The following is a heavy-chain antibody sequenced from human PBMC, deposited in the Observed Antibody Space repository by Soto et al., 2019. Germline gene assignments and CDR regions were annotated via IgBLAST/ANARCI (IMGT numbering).Heavy chain of an antibody. D-gene: IGHD6-19*01. CDR2: INTYNGNT. V-gene: IGHV1-18*01. CDR1: GYIFTSYG. Sequence: AAVKVSCKASGYIFTSYGITWVRQAPGQGLEWMGWINTYNGNTNYAQKLQGRVTVTTDTSTNTAYMELRSLRSDDTAMYYCAREYSSSYGAFDIWGQGTKVTVSS. CDR3: AREYSSSYGAFDI. J-gene: IGHJ3*02.